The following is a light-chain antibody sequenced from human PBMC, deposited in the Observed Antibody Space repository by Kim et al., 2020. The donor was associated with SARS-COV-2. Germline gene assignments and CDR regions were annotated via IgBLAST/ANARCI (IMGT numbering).Light chain of an antibody. CDR3: QSADSSGAYKV. CDR2: KDS. Sequence: SYELTQPPSMSVSQGQTARITCSGDTLPKQYAYWYQQKPGQAPVLVIYKDSERPSGIPERFSGSSSGTTVTLSITGVQAEDEADYYCQSADSSGAYKVFGGGTQLTVL. J-gene: IGLJ3*02. V-gene: IGLV3-25*03. CDR1: TLPKQY.